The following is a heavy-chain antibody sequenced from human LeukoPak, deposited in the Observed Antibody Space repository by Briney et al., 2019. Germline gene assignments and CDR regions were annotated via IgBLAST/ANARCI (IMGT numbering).Heavy chain of an antibody. J-gene: IGHJ4*02. D-gene: IGHD3-22*01. Sequence: PSETLSLTCTVSGGSISSYYWSWIRQPPGKGLEWIGYIYYSGSTNYNPSLKSRVTISVDTSKNQFSLKLSSVTAADTAVYYCARDIRDYYDSSGYLPDYWGQGTLVTVSS. CDR3: ARDIRDYYDSSGYLPDY. CDR1: GGSISSYY. V-gene: IGHV4-59*01. CDR2: IYYSGST.